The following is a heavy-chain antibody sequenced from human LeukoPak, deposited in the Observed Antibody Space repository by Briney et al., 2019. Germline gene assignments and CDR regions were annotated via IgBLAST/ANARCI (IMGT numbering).Heavy chain of an antibody. CDR2: ISGSGGSS. CDR1: GFTFSSYA. D-gene: IGHD3-22*01. Sequence: GSLRLSCAASGFTFSSYAMSWVRQAPGKGLEWVSAISGSGGSSYYADSVEGRFTISRDNSKNTLYLQMNSLRAEDTAVYFCAKDPYYDSSGYYGHWGQGTLVTVSS. J-gene: IGHJ4*02. CDR3: AKDPYYDSSGYYGH. V-gene: IGHV3-23*01.